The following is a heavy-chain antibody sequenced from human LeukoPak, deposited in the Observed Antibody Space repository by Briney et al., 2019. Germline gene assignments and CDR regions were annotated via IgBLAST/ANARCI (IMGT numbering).Heavy chain of an antibody. J-gene: IGHJ4*02. Sequence: SETLSLTCTVSGYSISSSYYWDWIRQPPGEGLEWIGSISYSGSTYYNPSLKSRVAISVDTSKNQFSLKLSSVTAADTAVYFCARGSQTEVDYWGQGTLVTVSS. CDR3: ARGSQTEVDY. V-gene: IGHV4-38-2*02. CDR2: ISYSGST. D-gene: IGHD1-1*01. CDR1: GYSISSSYY.